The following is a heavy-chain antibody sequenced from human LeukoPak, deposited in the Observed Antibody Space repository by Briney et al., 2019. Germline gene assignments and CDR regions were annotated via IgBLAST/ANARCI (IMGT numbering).Heavy chain of an antibody. J-gene: IGHJ4*02. CDR3: AKERGNPEDY. V-gene: IGHV3-30*02. Sequence: PGGSLRLSCAASGFTFSSYGMHWVRQAPGKGLEWVAFIRYDGSNKYYADSVKGRFTISRDNSKNTLHLQMNSLRAEDTAVYYCAKERGNPEDYWGQGTLVTVSS. D-gene: IGHD1-14*01. CDR2: IRYDGSNK. CDR1: GFTFSSYG.